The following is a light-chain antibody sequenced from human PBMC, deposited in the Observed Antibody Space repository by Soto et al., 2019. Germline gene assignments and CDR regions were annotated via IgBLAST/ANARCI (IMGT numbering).Light chain of an antibody. CDR3: QTWGTGPYV. V-gene: IGLV4-69*01. Sequence: QSVLTQSPSASASLGASVNLTCTLSSGHSSYAIAWHQQQPEKGPRYLMKLNSDGSHSKGDGITDRFSGSSSGAERYLTISSLQSEDEADYYCQTWGTGPYVFGSGTKVTVL. CDR2: LNSDGSH. CDR1: SGHSSYA. J-gene: IGLJ1*01.